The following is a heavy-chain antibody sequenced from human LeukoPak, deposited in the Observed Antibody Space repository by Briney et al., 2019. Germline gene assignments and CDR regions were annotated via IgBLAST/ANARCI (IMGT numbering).Heavy chain of an antibody. CDR2: IIPIFGTA. Sequence: SVKVSFKASGGTFSSYAISWVRQAPGQGLEWMGGIIPIFGTANYAQKFQGRVTITTDESTSTAYMELSSLRSEDTAVYYCAREGSGTGGAFDIWGQGTMVTVSS. V-gene: IGHV1-69*05. CDR1: GGTFSSYA. CDR3: AREGSGTGGAFDI. J-gene: IGHJ3*02. D-gene: IGHD1-1*01.